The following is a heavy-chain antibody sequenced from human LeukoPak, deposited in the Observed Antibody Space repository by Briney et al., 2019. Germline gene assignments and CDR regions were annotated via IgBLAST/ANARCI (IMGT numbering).Heavy chain of an antibody. V-gene: IGHV3-9*01. CDR1: GFSFGDYA. CDR3: ARFRGDDGYYYYYYMDV. Sequence: GGSLRLSCAASGFSFGDYAMHWVRQAPGKGLEWVSGITWNSDIKAYADAVKGRFTVSRDNAKNSLYLQMNSLRAEDTALYYCARFRGDDGYYYYYYMDVWGKGTTVTVSS. CDR2: ITWNSDIK. J-gene: IGHJ6*03. D-gene: IGHD4-17*01.